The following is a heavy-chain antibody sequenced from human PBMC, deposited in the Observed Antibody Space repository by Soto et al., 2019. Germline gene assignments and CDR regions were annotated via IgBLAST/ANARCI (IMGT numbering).Heavy chain of an antibody. D-gene: IGHD6-6*01. CDR2: ISGSGGST. J-gene: IGHJ4*02. CDR3: AKAKSSRSSRRAPPLDY. V-gene: IGHV3-23*01. Sequence: GGSLRLSCAASGFTFSSYAMSWVRQAPGKGLEWVSAISGSGGSTYYADSVKGRFTISRDNSKNTLYLQMNSLRAEDTAVYYRAKAKSSRSSRRAPPLDYWGQGTLVTVSS. CDR1: GFTFSSYA.